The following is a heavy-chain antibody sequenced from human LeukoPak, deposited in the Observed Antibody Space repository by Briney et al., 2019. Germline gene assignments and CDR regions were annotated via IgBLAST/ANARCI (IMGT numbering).Heavy chain of an antibody. CDR3: AREIGPRQLHLWGSAFDY. CDR1: GYTFTGYY. Sequence: ASVKVSCKASGYTFTGYYMHWVRQAPGRGLEWMGIINPSGGGTSYAQKFQGRLTMTRDTSTTTVYMELSSLRSEDTAMYYCAREIGPRQLHLWGSAFDYWGQGTLVTVSS. CDR2: INPSGGGT. D-gene: IGHD5-18*01. V-gene: IGHV1-46*01. J-gene: IGHJ4*02.